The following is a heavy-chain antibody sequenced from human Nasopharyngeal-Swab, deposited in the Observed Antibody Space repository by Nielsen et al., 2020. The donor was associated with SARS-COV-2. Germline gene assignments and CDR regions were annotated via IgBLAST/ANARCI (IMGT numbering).Heavy chain of an antibody. V-gene: IGHV4-39*02. CDR2: IYYSGST. CDR1: GGSISSSSYY. CDR3: ARDTSAEKRGNWFDP. Sequence: SETLSLTCTVSGGSISSSSYYWGWIRQPPGKGLEWIGSIYYSGSTCYNPSLKSRVTISVDTSKNQFSLKLSSVTAADTAVYYCARDTSAEKRGNWFDPWGQGTLVTVSS. D-gene: IGHD6-25*01. J-gene: IGHJ5*02.